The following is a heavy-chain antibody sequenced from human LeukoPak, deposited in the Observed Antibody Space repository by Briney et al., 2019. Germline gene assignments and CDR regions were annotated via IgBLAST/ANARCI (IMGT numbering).Heavy chain of an antibody. D-gene: IGHD3-9*01. CDR1: GGSISSGDYY. CDR3: AREISGILTGNNWFDP. Sequence: SQPLSLTCTVSGGSISSGDYYWSWIRQPPGKGLEWIGYIYYSGSTYYNPSLKSRVTISVDTSKNQFSLKLSSVTAADTAVYYCAREISGILTGNNWFDPWGQGTLVTVSS. V-gene: IGHV4-30-4*01. CDR2: IYYSGST. J-gene: IGHJ5*02.